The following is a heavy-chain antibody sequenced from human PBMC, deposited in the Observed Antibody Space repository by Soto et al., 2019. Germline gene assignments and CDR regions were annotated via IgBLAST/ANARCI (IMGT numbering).Heavy chain of an antibody. Sequence: HVQLQESGPGLVKPSGTLSLTCAVSGGSFTSNNWWTWVRQPPGQGLEWIGEIYRTGSTNYNPSLKSRVTISLDKSENQFSLKVPSLTAADTAVYYCASRDPGTSVDYWGQGTLVTVSS. CDR1: GGSFTSNNW. CDR3: ASRDPGTSVDY. D-gene: IGHD1-7*01. V-gene: IGHV4-4*02. J-gene: IGHJ4*02. CDR2: IYRTGST.